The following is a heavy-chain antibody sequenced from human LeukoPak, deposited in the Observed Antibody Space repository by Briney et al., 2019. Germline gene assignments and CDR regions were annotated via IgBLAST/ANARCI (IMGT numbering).Heavy chain of an antibody. CDR2: INWNGGST. D-gene: IGHD4-17*01. Sequence: GALRLSCAASGFTFDDYGMSWDRQAPGKGLEWVSGINWNGGSTGYADSVKGRFTISRDNAKNSLYLQMNSLTAEDTALYYCARYSGNYGLDYWGQGALVTVSS. J-gene: IGHJ4*02. CDR3: ARYSGNYGLDY. CDR1: GFTFDDYG. V-gene: IGHV3-20*04.